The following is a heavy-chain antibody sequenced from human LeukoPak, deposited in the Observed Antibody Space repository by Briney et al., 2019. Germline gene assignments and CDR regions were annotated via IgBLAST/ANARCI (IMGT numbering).Heavy chain of an antibody. V-gene: IGHV4-4*07. CDR1: GGSISSYY. CDR2: IYTSGST. Sequence: SETLSLTCTVSGGSISSYYWSWIRQPAGKGLEWIGRIYTSGSTNYNPSLKSRVTMSVDTSKNQFSLKLSSVTAADTAVYYCARATLYGDQDYYYYGMDVWGQGTTVTVSS. D-gene: IGHD4-17*01. CDR3: ARATLYGDQDYYYYGMDV. J-gene: IGHJ6*02.